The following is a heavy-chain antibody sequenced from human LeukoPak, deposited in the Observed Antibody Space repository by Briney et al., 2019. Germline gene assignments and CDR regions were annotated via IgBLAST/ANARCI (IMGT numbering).Heavy chain of an antibody. D-gene: IGHD3-10*01. CDR2: IIPIFGTA. CDR1: GGTLSSYA. Sequence: SVKVSCKASGGTLSSYAISWVRQAPGQGLEWMGGIIPIFGTANYAQKFQGRVTITADESTSTAYMELSSLRSEDTAVYYCARDIYGGSGTVGLDYWGQGTLVTVSS. CDR3: ARDIYGGSGTVGLDY. J-gene: IGHJ4*02. V-gene: IGHV1-69*13.